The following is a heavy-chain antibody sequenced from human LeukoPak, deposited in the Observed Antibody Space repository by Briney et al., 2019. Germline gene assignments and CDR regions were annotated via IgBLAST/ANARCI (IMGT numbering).Heavy chain of an antibody. J-gene: IGHJ6*03. D-gene: IGHD3-16*01. V-gene: IGHV3-23*01. CDR2: MTGSCCNS. CDR3: AKMRGQRLYDYCMDV. CDR1: GFAFSNFA. Sequence: GGSLRHSCAASGFAFSNFAMSGVRHAPGKGLEWVSGMTGSCCNSYYADSVKGRFNISRDNSKNALFLQMNSLRADDTALYYCAKMRGQRLYDYCMDVWGKGTTVAVSS.